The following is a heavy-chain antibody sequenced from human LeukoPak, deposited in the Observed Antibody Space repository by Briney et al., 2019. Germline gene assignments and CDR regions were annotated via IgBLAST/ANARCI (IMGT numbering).Heavy chain of an antibody. CDR3: ARRNDFVVVVAATGAFDV. D-gene: IGHD2-15*01. Sequence: KPLETLSLTCAVYGGSFSGYYWSWIRQPPGKGLEWIGEIIHSGSTNYNPSLKSRVTISVDTSKNQFSLKLSSVTAADTAVYFCARRNDFVVVVAATGAFDVWGQGTMDTVSS. CDR2: IIHSGST. CDR1: GGSFSGYY. J-gene: IGHJ3*01. V-gene: IGHV4-34*12.